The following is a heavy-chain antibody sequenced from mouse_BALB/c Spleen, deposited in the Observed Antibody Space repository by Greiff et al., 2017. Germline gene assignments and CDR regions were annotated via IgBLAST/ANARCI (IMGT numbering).Heavy chain of an antibody. CDR1: GYTFTSYY. CDR3: TRGDFYYGKGFAY. D-gene: IGHD2-1*01. Sequence: VQLQESGAELVKPGASVKLSCKASGYTFTSYYMYWVKQRPGQGLEWIGEINPSNGGTNFNEKFKSKATLTVDKSSSTAYMQLSSLKSEDSAVYYCTRGDFYYGKGFAYWGQGTLVTVSA. V-gene: IGHV1S81*02. J-gene: IGHJ3*01. CDR2: INPSNGGT.